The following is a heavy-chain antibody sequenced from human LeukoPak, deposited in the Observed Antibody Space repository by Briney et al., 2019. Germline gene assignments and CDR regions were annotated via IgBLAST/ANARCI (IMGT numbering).Heavy chain of an antibody. V-gene: IGHV3-7*01. Sequence: GGSLRLSCAASGFTFSNYWMTWVRQAPGRGLEWVANIMRDESSKYYVDSVEGRFTISRENTKNSLYLQMNSLRAEDTAVYYCARDSNPNSSGYYFDAFDLWGQGTMVTVSS. J-gene: IGHJ3*01. CDR3: ARDSNPNSSGYYFDAFDL. D-gene: IGHD3-22*01. CDR1: GFTFSNYW. CDR2: IMRDESSK.